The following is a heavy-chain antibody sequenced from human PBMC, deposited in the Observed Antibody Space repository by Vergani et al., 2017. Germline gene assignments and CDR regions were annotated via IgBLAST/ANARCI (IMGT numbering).Heavy chain of an antibody. CDR3: ASGGHGSENGGALQL. D-gene: IGHD3-10*01. Sequence: EVQLVQSGAEVKKPGESLKISCQAFGYIFSNFWIGWVRQRPGSGLEWMGILYPGDSEAKSNPTFRGQVIFSVDTSVNTAYLQWRSLQASDTATYFCASGGHGSENGGALQLWGQGTNITVSS. J-gene: IGHJ3*01. CDR2: LYPGDSEA. V-gene: IGHV5-51*01. CDR1: GYIFSNFW.